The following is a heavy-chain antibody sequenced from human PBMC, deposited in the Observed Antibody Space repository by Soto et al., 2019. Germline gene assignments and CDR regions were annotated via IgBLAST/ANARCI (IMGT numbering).Heavy chain of an antibody. D-gene: IGHD1-1*01. CDR3: AKYWFKYNWNTISN. V-gene: IGHV3-30*18. CDR1: GFTFSSYG. CDR2: ISYDGSNK. J-gene: IGHJ4*02. Sequence: QVQLVESGGGVVQPGRSLRLSCAASGFTFSSYGMHWVRQAPGKGLEWEAVISYDGSNKYYADSVKGRFTISRDNSKNRLSRQMISLSAEDLAVYYCAKYWFKYNWNTISNWGQGTLVTVS.